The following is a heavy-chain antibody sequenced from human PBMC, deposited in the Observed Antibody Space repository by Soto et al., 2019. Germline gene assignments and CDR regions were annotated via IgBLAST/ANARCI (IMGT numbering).Heavy chain of an antibody. Sequence: PSETLSLTCTVSGGSISSSSYYWGWIRQPPGKGLEWIGSIYYSGSTYYNPSLKSRVTISVDTSKNQFSLKLSSVTAADTAVYYCARLREDSSGWYGPTLNVDFDYWGQGTLVTVSS. CDR3: ARLREDSSGWYGPTLNVDFDY. CDR1: GGSISSSSYY. D-gene: IGHD6-19*01. CDR2: IYYSGST. J-gene: IGHJ4*02. V-gene: IGHV4-39*01.